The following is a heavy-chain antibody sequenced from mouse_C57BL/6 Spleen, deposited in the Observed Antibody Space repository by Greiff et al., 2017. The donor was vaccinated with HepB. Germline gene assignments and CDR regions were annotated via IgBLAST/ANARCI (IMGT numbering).Heavy chain of an antibody. CDR3: ARNGYPPYAMDY. V-gene: IGHV5-17*01. J-gene: IGHJ4*01. CDR1: GFTFSDYG. Sequence: EVKLVESGGGLVKPGGSLKLSCAASGFTFSDYGMHWVRQAPEKGLEWVAYISSGSITIYYADTVKGRFTISRDNAKNTLFLQMTSLRSEDTAMYYCARNGYPPYAMDYWGQGTSVTVSS. CDR2: ISSGSITI. D-gene: IGHD2-2*01.